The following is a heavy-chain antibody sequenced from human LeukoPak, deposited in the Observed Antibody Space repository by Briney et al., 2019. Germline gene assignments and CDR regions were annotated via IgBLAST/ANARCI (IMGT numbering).Heavy chain of an antibody. CDR1: GYTFTSYD. CDR2: MNSNSGNT. CDR3: ARVPLAGFWSDYYRNWFDP. J-gene: IGHJ5*02. V-gene: IGHV1-8*01. D-gene: IGHD3-3*01. Sequence: ASVTVSFKGAGYTFTSYDINWVRQATGQGQERMGWMNSNSGNTGYAQQFQGRVTITRNTSISTAYMELSSLRSEDTAVYYCARVPLAGFWSDYYRNWFDPWGQGTLGTVSS.